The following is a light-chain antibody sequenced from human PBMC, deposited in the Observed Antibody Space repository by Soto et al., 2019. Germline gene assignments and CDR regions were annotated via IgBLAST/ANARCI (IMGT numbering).Light chain of an antibody. CDR2: GVS. J-gene: IGLJ2*01. CDR3: SSYAGSNNYVV. CDR1: SSDIGAYNF. V-gene: IGLV2-8*01. Sequence: QSVLTQPPSASGSPGQSVSISCTGTSSDIGAYNFVSWYQQHPGKAPRLMIYGVSKRPSGVPDRFSGSKSGNTASLTVFGLQAEDEADYYCSSYAGSNNYVVFGGGTKVTVL.